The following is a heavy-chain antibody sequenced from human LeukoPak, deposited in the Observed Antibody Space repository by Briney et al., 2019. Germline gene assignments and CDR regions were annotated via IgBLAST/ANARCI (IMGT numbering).Heavy chain of an antibody. J-gene: IGHJ4*02. CDR3: SYSSSWYSLFDY. CDR1: GFTFRSYG. CDR2: IRYDGSNK. D-gene: IGHD6-13*01. V-gene: IGHV3-30*02. Sequence: PGGSLRLSXAASGFTFRSYGMHWVRQAPGKGLEWVAFIRYDGSNKYYADSVKGRFTISRDNSKNTLYLQMNSLRAEDTAVYYCSYSSSWYSLFDYWGQGTLVTVSS.